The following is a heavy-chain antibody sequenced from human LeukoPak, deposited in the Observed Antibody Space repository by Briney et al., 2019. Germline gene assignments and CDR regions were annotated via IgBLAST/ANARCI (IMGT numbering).Heavy chain of an antibody. D-gene: IGHD6-19*01. Sequence: GGSLRLSCAASGFTFSSFWMSWVRQAPGKGLEWLANVKQDGSEKYYVDSVKGRFTISRDNAKNSLYLQMNSLRAEDTAVYYCVRVAVAGILWGQGTLVTVSS. CDR2: VKQDGSEK. CDR1: GFTFSSFW. CDR3: VRVAVAGIL. J-gene: IGHJ4*02. V-gene: IGHV3-7*01.